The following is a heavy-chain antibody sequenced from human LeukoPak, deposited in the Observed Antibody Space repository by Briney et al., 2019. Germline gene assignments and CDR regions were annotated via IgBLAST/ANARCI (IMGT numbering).Heavy chain of an antibody. CDR1: GFTFNTYT. CDR2: IYTGGST. Sequence: GGSLRLSCAASGFTFNTYTMNWVRQAPGKGLEWVSVIYTGGSTNYADSVKGRFTISRDNSKNTLYLQMNSLRAEDTAVYFCARDSGSGHWDYWGQGTLVIVSS. J-gene: IGHJ4*02. V-gene: IGHV3-53*01. CDR3: ARDSGSGHWDY. D-gene: IGHD3-10*01.